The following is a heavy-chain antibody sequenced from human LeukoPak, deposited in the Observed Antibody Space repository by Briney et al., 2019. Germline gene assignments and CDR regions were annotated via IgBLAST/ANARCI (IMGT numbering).Heavy chain of an antibody. Sequence: SETLSLTCTVSGGSLSSYYWSWIRQPAGKGLEWIGRIYTSGSTNYNPSLKSRVTMSVDTSKNQFSLKLSSVTAADTAVYYCARDRYNWNTYYYMDVWGKGTTVTVSS. V-gene: IGHV4-4*07. D-gene: IGHD1/OR15-1a*01. CDR2: IYTSGST. CDR3: ARDRYNWNTYYYMDV. CDR1: GGSLSSYY. J-gene: IGHJ6*03.